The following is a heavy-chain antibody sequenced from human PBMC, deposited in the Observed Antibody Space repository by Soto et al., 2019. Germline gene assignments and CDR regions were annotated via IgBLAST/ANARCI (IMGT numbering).Heavy chain of an antibody. J-gene: IGHJ6*02. Sequence: QVQVVESGGGVVQPGRSLSLSCAASGFTFSSYAMHWVRQAPGKGLEWVALISYDGSNKYYADSVKGRFAISRDNSKNTLYLQLNSLRAEDTAVYYFARMGLLHGMDVWGQGTTVTVSS. D-gene: IGHD2-15*01. V-gene: IGHV3-30*09. CDR1: GFTFSSYA. CDR3: ARMGLLHGMDV. CDR2: ISYDGSNK.